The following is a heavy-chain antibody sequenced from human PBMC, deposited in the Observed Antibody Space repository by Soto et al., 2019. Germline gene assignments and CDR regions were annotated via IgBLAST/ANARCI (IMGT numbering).Heavy chain of an antibody. CDR2: IYYSGST. CDR1: GGSISSSSYY. CDR3: ASSYYYGSGSYYY. D-gene: IGHD3-10*01. J-gene: IGHJ4*02. V-gene: IGHV4-39*01. Sequence: PSETLSLTCTVSGGSISSSSYYWGWIRQPPGKGLEWIGSIYYSGSTYYNPSLKSRVTISVDTSKNQFSLELSSVTAADTAVYYCASSYYYGSGSYYYWGQGTLVTVSS.